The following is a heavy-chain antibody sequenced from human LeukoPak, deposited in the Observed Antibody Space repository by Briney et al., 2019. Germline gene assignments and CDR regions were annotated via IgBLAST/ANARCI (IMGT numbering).Heavy chain of an antibody. Sequence: GESLKISCKGSGYSFTSYWIGWVRQMPGKGLEWMGIIYPGDSDTRYSSSFQGQVTISADKSISTAYLQWSSLKASDTAMYYCARVIIAAAAPDAFDIWGQGTMVTVSS. J-gene: IGHJ3*02. D-gene: IGHD6-13*01. CDR3: ARVIIAAAAPDAFDI. CDR2: IYPGDSDT. CDR1: GYSFTSYW. V-gene: IGHV5-51*01.